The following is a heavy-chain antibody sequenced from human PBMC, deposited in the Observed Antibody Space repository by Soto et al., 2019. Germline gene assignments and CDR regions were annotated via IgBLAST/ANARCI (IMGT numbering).Heavy chain of an antibody. Sequence: SEILSLTCTVSGGSTSSGGYYWSWIRQHPGKGLEWIGYIYYSGSTFYNPSLKSRVTISVDTSKNQFSLKLSSVTAADTAVYYSARDRRYYDSSGYSSFDYWGQGTLVTVSS. CDR1: GGSTSSGGYY. J-gene: IGHJ4*02. V-gene: IGHV4-31*03. CDR3: ARDRRYYDSSGYSSFDY. CDR2: IYYSGST. D-gene: IGHD3-22*01.